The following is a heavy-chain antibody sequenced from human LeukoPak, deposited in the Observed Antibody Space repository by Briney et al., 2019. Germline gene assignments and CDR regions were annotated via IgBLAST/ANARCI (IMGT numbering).Heavy chain of an antibody. D-gene: IGHD2-2*02. CDR3: AKVAGYCSSTSCYTRNYYYGMDV. Sequence: GGSLRLSCAASGFTFSIYAIHWVRQAPGKGLEWVAVISYDGSNKYYADSVKGRFTISRDNSKNTLYLQMNSLRAEDTAVYYCAKVAGYCSSTSCYTRNYYYGMDVWGQGTTVTVSS. CDR2: ISYDGSNK. CDR1: GFTFSIYA. J-gene: IGHJ6*02. V-gene: IGHV3-30*04.